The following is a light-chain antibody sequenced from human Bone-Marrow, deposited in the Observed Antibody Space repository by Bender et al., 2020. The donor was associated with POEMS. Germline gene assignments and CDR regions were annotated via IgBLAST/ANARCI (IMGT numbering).Light chain of an antibody. CDR3: CSKASPGVV. CDR1: ASDVGDYDH. J-gene: IGLJ2*01. CDR2: DVT. Sequence: QSALTQPRSVSGSPGQSVTISCTGTASDVGDYDHVSWYQHHPGKAPKLIIYDVTQRPSGVPDRFSASKSGNTASLTISGLQAEDEADYYCCSKASPGVVFGGGTKLTVL. V-gene: IGLV2-11*01.